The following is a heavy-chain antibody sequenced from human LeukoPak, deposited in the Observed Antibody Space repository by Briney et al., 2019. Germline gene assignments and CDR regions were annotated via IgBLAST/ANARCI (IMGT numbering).Heavy chain of an antibody. J-gene: IGHJ4*02. CDR1: GFTVSSNY. Sequence: GGSLRLSCAASGFTVSSNYMSWVRQAPGKGLEWVAVISYDGSNKYYADSVKGRFTISRDNSKNTLYLQMNSLRAEDTAVYYCAKLGDYYDSSGYYYFDYWGQGTLVTVSS. CDR3: AKLGDYYDSSGYYYFDY. V-gene: IGHV3-30*18. CDR2: ISYDGSNK. D-gene: IGHD3-22*01.